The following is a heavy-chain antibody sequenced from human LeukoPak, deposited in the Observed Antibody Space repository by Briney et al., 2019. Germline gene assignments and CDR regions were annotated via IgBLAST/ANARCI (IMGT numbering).Heavy chain of an antibody. D-gene: IGHD3-10*01. CDR2: IYFSGST. CDR1: GGSISTSSYY. Sequence: SETLSLTCTVSGGSISTSSYYWGWIRRSPGSGLECIGNIYFSGSTYYNPSLKSRVTISVDTSKNQFSLKLNSVTAADTAEYYCARHHQVWFGERGAFDIWGQGTMVTVSS. V-gene: IGHV4-39*01. CDR3: ARHHQVWFGERGAFDI. J-gene: IGHJ3*02.